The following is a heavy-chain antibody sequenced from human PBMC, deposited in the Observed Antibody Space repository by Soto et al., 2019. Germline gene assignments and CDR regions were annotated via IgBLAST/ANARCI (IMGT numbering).Heavy chain of an antibody. V-gene: IGHV1-69*01. J-gene: IGHJ4*02. CDR2: IVPIRRTA. D-gene: IGHD1-26*01. Sequence: SVXVSCKSGVGTFSIDRSNCWRQAPGQGLEWVGGIVPIRRTADYAQTFQGRVSITADESARTSYMELRSLRSQDTDVYYCVRDYGAKLRRSRGPGTLVT. CDR1: VGTFSIDR. CDR3: VRDYGAKLRRS.